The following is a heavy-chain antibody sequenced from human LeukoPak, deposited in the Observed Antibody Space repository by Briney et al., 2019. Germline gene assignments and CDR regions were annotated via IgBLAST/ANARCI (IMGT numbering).Heavy chain of an antibody. V-gene: IGHV4-34*01. Sequence: SETLSLTCTVSGYSISTGFYWSWIRQPPGKGLEWIGEINHSGSTNYNPSLKSRVTISVDTSKNQFSLKLSSVTAADTAVYYCARKTTGYYFDYWGQGTLVTVSS. CDR1: GYSISTGFY. J-gene: IGHJ4*02. D-gene: IGHD4-17*01. CDR3: ARKTTGYYFDY. CDR2: INHSGST.